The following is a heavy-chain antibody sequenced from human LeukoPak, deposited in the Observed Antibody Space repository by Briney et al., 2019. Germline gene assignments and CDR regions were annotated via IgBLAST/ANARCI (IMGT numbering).Heavy chain of an antibody. CDR3: APGVPAANYYYYGMDV. CDR1: GFTFSSYA. Sequence: PGGSLRLSCAASGFTFSSYAMSWVRQAPGKGLEWVSAISGSGGSTYYADSVKGRFTISRDNSKNTLYLQMNSLRAEDTAVYYCAPGVPAANYYYYGMDVWGQGTTATVSS. D-gene: IGHD2-2*01. V-gene: IGHV3-23*01. J-gene: IGHJ6*02. CDR2: ISGSGGST.